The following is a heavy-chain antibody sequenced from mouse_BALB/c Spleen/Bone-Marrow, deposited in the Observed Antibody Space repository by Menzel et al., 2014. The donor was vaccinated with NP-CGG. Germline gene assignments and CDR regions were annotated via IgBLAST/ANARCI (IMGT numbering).Heavy chain of an antibody. CDR1: GFNIKDTY. CDR2: IDPANGNT. D-gene: IGHD2-14*01. Sequence: EVQLQQSGAELVKPGASVKSSCTASGFNIKDTYMHWVKQRPEQGLEWIGRIDPANGNTKYDPKFQGKATITTDTSSNTAYLQLRSLTSEDTAVYYCAKYDYRYSWFAYWGQGTLVTVSA. J-gene: IGHJ3*01. V-gene: IGHV14-3*02. CDR3: AKYDYRYSWFAY.